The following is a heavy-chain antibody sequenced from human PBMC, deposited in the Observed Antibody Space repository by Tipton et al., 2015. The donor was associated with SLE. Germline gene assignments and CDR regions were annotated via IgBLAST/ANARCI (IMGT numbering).Heavy chain of an antibody. CDR2: INHSGST. CDR3: ARVLVSPGAFDI. V-gene: IGHV4-34*01. J-gene: IGHJ3*02. CDR1: GGSSSGYY. D-gene: IGHD6-6*01. Sequence: TLSLTCAVYGGSSSGYYWSWIRQPPGKGLEWIGEINHSGSTNYNPSLKSRVTISVGTSKNQFSLKLSSVTAADTAVYYCARVLVSPGAFDIWGQGTMVTVSS.